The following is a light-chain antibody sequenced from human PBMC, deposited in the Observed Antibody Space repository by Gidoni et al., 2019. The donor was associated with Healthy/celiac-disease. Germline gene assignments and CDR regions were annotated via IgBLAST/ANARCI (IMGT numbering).Light chain of an antibody. Sequence: DIQMTQSPSTLSASVGDRVTITCRASQSISSWLAWYQQKPGKAPKLLIYKASSLESGVPSRFSGSGSGTEFTRTISSLQPDDFATYYCQQYNSYPYTFXQXTKLEIK. CDR2: KAS. CDR3: QQYNSYPYT. J-gene: IGKJ2*01. CDR1: QSISSW. V-gene: IGKV1-5*03.